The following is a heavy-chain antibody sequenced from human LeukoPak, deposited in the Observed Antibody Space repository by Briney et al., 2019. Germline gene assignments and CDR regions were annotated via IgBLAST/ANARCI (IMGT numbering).Heavy chain of an antibody. J-gene: IGHJ5*02. CDR3: ARALYRGYSYGYVGGVWFDP. D-gene: IGHD5-18*01. Sequence: ASETLSPTCAVSGGSISSGGYSWSWIRQPPGKGLEWIGYIYHSGSTYYNPSLKSRVTISVDRSKNQFSLKLSSVTAADTAVYYCARALYRGYSYGYVGGVWFDPWGQGTLVTVSS. CDR2: IYHSGST. V-gene: IGHV4-30-2*01. CDR1: GGSISSGGYS.